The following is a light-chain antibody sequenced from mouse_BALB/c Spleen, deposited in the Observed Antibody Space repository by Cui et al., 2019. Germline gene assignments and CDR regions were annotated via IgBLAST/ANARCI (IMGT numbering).Light chain of an antibody. CDR1: QNVGTN. V-gene: IGKV6-15*01. CDR3: QQYNSYPWT. J-gene: IGKJ1*01. CDR2: SAS. Sequence: DIVMTQSQKFMSTSVGDRVSVTCKASQNVGTNVAWYQQKPEQSPKALIYSASYRYSGVPDRFTGSGSGTDFTLTISNVQSEDLAEYFCQQYNSYPWTFGGGTKLEIK.